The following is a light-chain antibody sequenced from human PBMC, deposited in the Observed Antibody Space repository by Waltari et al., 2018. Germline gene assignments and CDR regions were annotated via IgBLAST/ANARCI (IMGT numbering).Light chain of an antibody. Sequence: SYELTQPPSVSVSPGQTASITCSGDKLGEKYACWYQQKPGQSPVLVIYQHSKRPSGIPERFAGSTSGNTASLTISGTQAMDEADYYCQAWDSSIVVFGGGTKLTVL. CDR2: QHS. J-gene: IGLJ2*01. CDR1: KLGEKY. V-gene: IGLV3-1*01. CDR3: QAWDSSIVV.